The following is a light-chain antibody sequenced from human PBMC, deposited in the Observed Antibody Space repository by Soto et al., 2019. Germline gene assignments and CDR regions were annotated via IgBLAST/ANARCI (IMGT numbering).Light chain of an antibody. CDR2: DVS. CDR3: SSYTSSSTLVV. J-gene: IGLJ2*01. Sequence: QSVLNQPASVSGSPGQSITISCTGTSSDVGGYNYVSWYQQRPGKAPKLMIYDVSNRPSGVSNRFSGSKSGNTASLTISGLQAEDEADYYCSSYTSSSTLVVFGGGTKLTVL. CDR1: SSDVGGYNY. V-gene: IGLV2-14*01.